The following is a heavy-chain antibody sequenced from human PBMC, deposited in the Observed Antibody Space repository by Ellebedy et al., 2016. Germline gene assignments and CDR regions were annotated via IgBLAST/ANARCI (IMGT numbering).Heavy chain of an antibody. J-gene: IGHJ4*02. D-gene: IGHD3-22*01. CDR2: IIHSGST. CDR3: ARGPGYDSSGYYYFDY. CDR1: GGSFSGYY. V-gene: IGHV4-34*01. Sequence: SETLSLTCAVYGGSFSGYYWSWIRQPPGKGLEWIGEIIHSGSTNYNPSLKSRVTISVDPSKNQFSLKLSSVTAADTAVYYCARGPGYDSSGYYYFDYWGQGTLVSVSS.